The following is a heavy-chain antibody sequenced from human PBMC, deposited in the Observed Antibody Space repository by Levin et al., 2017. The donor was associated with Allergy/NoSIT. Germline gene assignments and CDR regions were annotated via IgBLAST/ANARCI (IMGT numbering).Heavy chain of an antibody. CDR1: GFTFSDAW. J-gene: IGHJ4*02. CDR3: AADLPGASRGADY. CDR2: VRSKAHGGTI. V-gene: IGHV3-15*01. D-gene: IGHD3-10*01. Sequence: MTGGSLRLSCAASGFTFSDAWMNWVRLAPGKGLEWVGHVRSKAHGGTIEYAAPVKGRFTILRDDSKNTFYLQMNSLKTEDTALYYCAADLPGASRGADYWGPGIQVTVSS.